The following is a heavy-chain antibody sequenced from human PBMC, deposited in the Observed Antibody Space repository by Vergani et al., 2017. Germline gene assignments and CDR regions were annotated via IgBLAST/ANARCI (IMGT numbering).Heavy chain of an antibody. D-gene: IGHD3-10*01. V-gene: IGHV3-7*04. J-gene: IGHJ6*02. CDR1: GFTFSSYW. Sequence: EVQLVESGGGLVQPGGSLRLSCAASGFTFSSYWMSWVRQAPGKGLEWVANIKQEGSEKYYVDSVKGRFTISRDNAKNSLYLQMNSLRAEDTALYYCARDSIIKGSGSGGYYAYYYGMDFWGQGTTVTVSS. CDR2: IKQEGSEK. CDR3: ARDSIIKGSGSGGYYAYYYGMDF.